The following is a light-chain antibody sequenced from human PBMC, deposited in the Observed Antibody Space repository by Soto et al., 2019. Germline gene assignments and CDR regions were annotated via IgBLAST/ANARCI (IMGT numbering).Light chain of an antibody. CDR1: SSDAGNYNY. CDR2: EVS. J-gene: IGLJ2*01. V-gene: IGLV2-14*01. CDR3: SSYASSSTIV. Sequence: QSALTQPASVSGSPGQSIAISCTGTSSDAGNYNYVSWYQHHPGKVPKLMIYEVSNRPSGISDRFSGSKSGNTASLTISGLQPDDEADYYCSSYASSSTIVFGGGTKLTVL.